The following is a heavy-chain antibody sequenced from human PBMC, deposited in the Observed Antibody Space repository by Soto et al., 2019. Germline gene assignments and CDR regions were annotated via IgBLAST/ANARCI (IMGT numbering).Heavy chain of an antibody. V-gene: IGHV5-51*01. Sequence: EVQLVQSGAEVKRPGESLKISGKGSGYHFTNYWIDWVRQMPGKGLEWMGFIYPSDSDTRYSPSFQGQVTISADKSISTAYLQWSSLKPSDTAMYYCARPIGAPSTTDFTYLGQGTLVTVSS. CDR3: ARPIGAPSTTDFTY. CDR1: GYHFTNYW. D-gene: IGHD1-26*01. CDR2: IYPSDSDT. J-gene: IGHJ4*02.